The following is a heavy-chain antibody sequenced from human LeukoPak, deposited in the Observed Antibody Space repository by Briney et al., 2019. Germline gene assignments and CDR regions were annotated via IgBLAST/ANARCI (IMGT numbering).Heavy chain of an antibody. D-gene: IGHD2-15*01. Sequence: PGQSLRLSCAASGFTVSSNSMSWVRQAPGKGLEWVSVIYSDASTDYADSVKGRFTISRDNSKNTVYLQMNSLRAEDTAVYYCAKHGLPLVVISAPLDYWGQGTLVTVAS. CDR3: AKHGLPLVVISAPLDY. J-gene: IGHJ4*02. CDR2: IYSDAST. CDR1: GFTVSSNS. V-gene: IGHV3-66*02.